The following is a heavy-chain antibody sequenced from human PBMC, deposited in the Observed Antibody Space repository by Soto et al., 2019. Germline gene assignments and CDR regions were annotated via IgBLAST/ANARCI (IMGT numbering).Heavy chain of an antibody. V-gene: IGHV3-23*01. J-gene: IGHJ4*02. CDR1: GFTFSSYA. Sequence: EVQRLESGGGLVQPGGSLRLSCAASGFTFSSYAMSWVRQAPGKGLEWVSAISGSGGSTYYADSVKGRFTISRDNSKNTLYLQMNSLRAEDTAVYYCAKVFVGRGYSYGLNYFDYWGQGTLVTVSS. CDR3: AKVFVGRGYSYGLNYFDY. D-gene: IGHD5-18*01. CDR2: ISGSGGST.